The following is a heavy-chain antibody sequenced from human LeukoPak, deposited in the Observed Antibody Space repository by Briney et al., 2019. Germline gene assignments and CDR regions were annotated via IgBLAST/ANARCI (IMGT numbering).Heavy chain of an antibody. D-gene: IGHD3-3*01. J-gene: IGHJ6*04. CDR1: GFTFSDYY. V-gene: IGHV3-11*01. CDR3: ARDVGHRNTIFGVVPGDV. CDR2: ISSSGNKI. Sequence: GGSLRLSCAASGFTFSDYYMSWIRQAPGKGLEWVSNISSSGNKIHYAESVKGRFTISRDNAKNSLYLQMNSLRAEYTAVYYCARDVGHRNTIFGVVPGDVWGEGTTVTVSS.